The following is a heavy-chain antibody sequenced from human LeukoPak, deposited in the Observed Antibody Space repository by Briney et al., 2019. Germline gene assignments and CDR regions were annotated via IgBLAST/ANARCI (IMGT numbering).Heavy chain of an antibody. V-gene: IGHV4-30-4*08. CDR1: GGSISSGDYY. CDR3: ARNSIGLGTSDY. D-gene: IGHD2/OR15-2a*01. Sequence: SQTLSLTCTVSGGSISSGDYYWSWIRQPPGKGLEWIGYIYYSGSTYYNPSLKSRVTISVDTSKNQFSLKLSSVTAADTAVYYCARNSIGLGTSDYWGPGTLVTVSS. CDR2: IYYSGST. J-gene: IGHJ4*02.